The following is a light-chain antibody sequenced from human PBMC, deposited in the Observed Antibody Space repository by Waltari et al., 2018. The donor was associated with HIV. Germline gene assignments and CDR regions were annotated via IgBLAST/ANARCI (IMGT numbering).Light chain of an antibody. J-gene: IGKJ2*01. CDR2: WAS. CDR3: QQYHSTPYT. CDR1: QTVLSSSNNENY. V-gene: IGKV4-1*01. Sequence: DVVMTQSPESLTVFLGERATIKCKHSQTVLSSSNNENYLAWYQQKPGQPPKLLIYWASTRESGVPDRFSASGSGTDFTLTISSQQPEDVAVYFCQQYHSTPYTFGQGTKLEIK.